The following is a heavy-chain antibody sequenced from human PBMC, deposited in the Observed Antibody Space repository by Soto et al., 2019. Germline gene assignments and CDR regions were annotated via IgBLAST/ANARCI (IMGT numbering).Heavy chain of an antibody. V-gene: IGHV4-59*01. CDR3: ARFYGDYVADY. Sequence: SETLSLTCTVSGGSISSYCWSWIRQPPGKGLEWIGYIYYSGSTNYNPSLKSRVTISVDTSKNQFSLKLSSVTAADTAVYYCARFYGDYVADYWGQGTLVTAPQ. CDR2: IYYSGST. CDR1: GGSISSYC. J-gene: IGHJ4*02. D-gene: IGHD4-17*01.